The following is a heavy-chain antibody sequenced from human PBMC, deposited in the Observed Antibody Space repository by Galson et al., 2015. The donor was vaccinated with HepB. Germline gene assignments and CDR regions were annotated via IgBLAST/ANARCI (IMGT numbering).Heavy chain of an antibody. CDR3: VKSGDDYYDSWSGYGMVV. CDR2: ISNYEDRT. D-gene: IGHD3-3*01. CDR1: GFTFSSYA. V-gene: IGHV3-64D*06. J-gene: IGHJ6*02. Sequence: SLRLSCAVSGFTFSSYAMHWVRQPPGKGLEYVSAISNYEDRTYYADSVRGRFTISRDNSENTLFLQMSSLRPEDTAVYYCVKSGDDYYDSWSGYGMVVWGQGTTVAV.